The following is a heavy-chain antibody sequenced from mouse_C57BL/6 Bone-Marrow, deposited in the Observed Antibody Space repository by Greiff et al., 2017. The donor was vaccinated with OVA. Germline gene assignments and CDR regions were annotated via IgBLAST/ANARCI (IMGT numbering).Heavy chain of an antibody. Sequence: VQRVESGAELAKPGASVKLSCKASGYTFTSYWMHWVKQRPGQGLEWIGYINPSSGYTKYNQKFKDKATLTADKSSSTAYMQLSSLTYEDSAVYYCARGGQGAWFADWGQGTLVTVSA. D-gene: IGHD3-2*02. CDR3: ARGGQGAWFAD. V-gene: IGHV1-7*01. J-gene: IGHJ3*01. CDR1: GYTFTSYW. CDR2: INPSSGYT.